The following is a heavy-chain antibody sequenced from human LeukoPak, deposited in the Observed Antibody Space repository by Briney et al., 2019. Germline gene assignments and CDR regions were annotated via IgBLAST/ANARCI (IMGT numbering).Heavy chain of an antibody. CDR3: AKGVGGNYYYGMDV. V-gene: IGHV3-30*18. Sequence: GGSLRLSCAASGFTFSSYGMHWVRQAPGKGLEWVAVISYDGSNKYYADSVKGRFTISRDNSKNTLYLQMNSLRAEDTAVYYCAKGVGGNYYYGMDVWGQGTTVTVSS. D-gene: IGHD4-23*01. J-gene: IGHJ6*02. CDR1: GFTFSSYG. CDR2: ISYDGSNK.